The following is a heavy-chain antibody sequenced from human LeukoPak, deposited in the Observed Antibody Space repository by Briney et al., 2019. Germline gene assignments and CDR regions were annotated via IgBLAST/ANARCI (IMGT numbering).Heavy chain of an antibody. CDR1: GGSISSYY. CDR2: IYYSGST. Sequence: PSETLSLTCTVSGGSISSYYWSWIRQPPGKGLEWIGYIYYSGSTNYNPSLKSRVTISVDTSKNQFSLKLSSVPAADTAVYYCARERNWGNFDYWGQGTLVTVSS. D-gene: IGHD7-27*01. CDR3: ARERNWGNFDY. V-gene: IGHV4-59*01. J-gene: IGHJ4*02.